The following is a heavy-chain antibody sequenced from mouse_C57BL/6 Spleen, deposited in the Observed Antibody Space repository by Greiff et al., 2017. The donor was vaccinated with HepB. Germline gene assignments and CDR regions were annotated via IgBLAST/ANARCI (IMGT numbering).Heavy chain of an antibody. CDR2: INPGGGGT. CDR1: GYAFTNYL. Sequence: VQLQQSGAELVRPGTSVKVSCKASGYAFTNYLIEWVKQRPGQGLEWIGVINPGGGGTNYNEKFKGKATLTADKSSSTAYMQLSSLTSEDSAVYFCARASAPYYAMDYWGQGTSVTVSS. V-gene: IGHV1-54*01. J-gene: IGHJ4*01. CDR3: ARASAPYYAMDY. D-gene: IGHD6-1*01.